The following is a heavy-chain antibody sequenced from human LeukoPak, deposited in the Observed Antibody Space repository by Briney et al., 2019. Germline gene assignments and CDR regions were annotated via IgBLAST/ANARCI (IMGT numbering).Heavy chain of an antibody. Sequence: SETLSLTCTVSGYSISSGYYWGWIRQPPGKGLEWIGTIYHSGNTYYNPSLASRVIILVDTSKNEFSLQLGSVTAADTAVYYCARYDVWGSYRAFDYWGQGTLVTVSS. CDR3: ARYDVWGSYRAFDY. CDR1: GYSISSGYY. V-gene: IGHV4-38-2*02. J-gene: IGHJ4*02. CDR2: IYHSGNT. D-gene: IGHD3-16*02.